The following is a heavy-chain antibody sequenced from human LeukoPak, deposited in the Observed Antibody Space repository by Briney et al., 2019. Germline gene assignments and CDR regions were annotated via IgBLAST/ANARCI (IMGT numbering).Heavy chain of an antibody. J-gene: IGHJ4*02. Sequence: ASVTVSCKASGYTFTDYHINWVRQATGQGLEWMGWMNPNNGNSGYAQKLQGRVTITRDTSISTSYMELRSLRPDDTAVYFCARTTSFTASGYDYWGQGTLVTVSS. CDR2: MNPNNGNS. D-gene: IGHD6-25*01. CDR1: GYTFTDYH. CDR3: ARTTSFTASGYDY. V-gene: IGHV1-8*03.